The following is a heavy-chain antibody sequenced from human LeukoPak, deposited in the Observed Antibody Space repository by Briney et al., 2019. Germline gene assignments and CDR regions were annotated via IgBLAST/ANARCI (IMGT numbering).Heavy chain of an antibody. J-gene: IGHJ6*03. CDR2: VYTSGRT. CDR3: ARITNSGYNSYYYYIDV. D-gene: IGHD3-22*01. CDR1: GGSISSSSYY. V-gene: IGHV4-61*02. Sequence: PSETLSLTCTVSGGSISSSSYYWNWIRQPAGKGLEWIGRVYTSGRTNYNPSLKSRVTVSLDTSDNQFSLKLSSVTAADTAVYYCARITNSGYNSYYYYIDVWGKGTTVTISS.